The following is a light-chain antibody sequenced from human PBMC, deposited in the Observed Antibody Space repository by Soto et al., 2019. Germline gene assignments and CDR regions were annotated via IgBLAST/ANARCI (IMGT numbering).Light chain of an antibody. J-gene: IGKJ1*01. CDR2: GAS. Sequence: EIVMTQSPASLSVSPGERATLSCRASQSVSSNLAWYLQKPGQAPRLLIYGASTGATGVPARFSGSGSGTDFTLTISSLQSEDFAVYYCQQYNNWPRTFGQGTKVDIK. CDR1: QSVSSN. CDR3: QQYNNWPRT. V-gene: IGKV3-15*01.